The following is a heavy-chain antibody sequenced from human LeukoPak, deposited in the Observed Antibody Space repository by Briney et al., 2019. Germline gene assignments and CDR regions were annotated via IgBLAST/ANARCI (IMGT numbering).Heavy chain of an antibody. CDR2: ISYDGSNK. CDR3: ARGKRCSSTSCYSIDY. CDR1: GLTFSSYA. V-gene: IGHV3-30*01. Sequence: PGGSLRLSCAASGLTFSSYAMHWVRQAPGKGLEWVAVISYDGSNKYYADSVKGRFTISRDNSKNTLYLQMNSLRAEDTAVYYCARGKRCSSTSCYSIDYWGQGTLVTVSS. J-gene: IGHJ4*02. D-gene: IGHD2-2*01.